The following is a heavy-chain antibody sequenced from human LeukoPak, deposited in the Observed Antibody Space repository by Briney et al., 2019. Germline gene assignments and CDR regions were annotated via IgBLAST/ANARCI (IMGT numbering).Heavy chain of an antibody. Sequence: PGGSLRLSCAASGFTFSSYIMNWVRQAPGKGLEWVSSISSSGSYIYHADSVKGRFTISRDNAKNSLYLQMNSLRAEDTAVYYCARGTLMVRALYYFDYWGQGTLVTVSS. V-gene: IGHV3-21*01. CDR2: ISSSGSYI. J-gene: IGHJ4*01. CDR3: ARGTLMVRALYYFDY. D-gene: IGHD3-10*01. CDR1: GFTFSSYI.